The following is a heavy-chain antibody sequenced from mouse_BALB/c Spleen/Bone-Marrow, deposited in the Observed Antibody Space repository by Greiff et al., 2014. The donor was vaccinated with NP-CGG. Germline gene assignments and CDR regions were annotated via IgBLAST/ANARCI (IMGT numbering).Heavy chain of an antibody. J-gene: IGHJ3*01. CDR1: GYTFTNYW. D-gene: IGHD1-1*01. V-gene: IGHV1-7*01. CDR2: INPSTGYT. Sequence: QVQLQQSGAELAKPGASVKMSCKASGYTFTNYWMHWVNQRPGQGLEWIGYINPSTGYTEYNQKFKDKATLTADKSSSTAYMQLSSLTSEDSSVFYCTRRAYGGSYGFAYWGQGTLVTVSA. CDR3: TRRAYGGSYGFAY.